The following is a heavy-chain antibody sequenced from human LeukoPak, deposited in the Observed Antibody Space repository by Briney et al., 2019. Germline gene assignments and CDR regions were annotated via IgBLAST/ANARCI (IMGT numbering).Heavy chain of an antibody. Sequence: ASVKVSCKASAYSFTSYYMHWVRQAPGQGLEWMGIINPSGGSTSYAQKFQGRVTMTRDTSTSTVYMELRSLRSDDTAVYYCARHIPQNWNLLYYYGMDVWGQGTTVTVSS. V-gene: IGHV1-46*01. CDR3: ARHIPQNWNLLYYYGMDV. CDR2: INPSGGST. D-gene: IGHD1-1*01. CDR1: AYSFTSYY. J-gene: IGHJ6*02.